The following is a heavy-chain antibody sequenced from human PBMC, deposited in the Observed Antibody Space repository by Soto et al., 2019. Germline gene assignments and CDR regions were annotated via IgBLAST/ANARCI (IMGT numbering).Heavy chain of an antibody. CDR1: GGTFSSYA. CDR2: IIPIFGTA. Sequence: SVKVSCKASGGTFSSYAISWVRQAPGQGLEWMGGIIPIFGTANYAQKFQGRVTITADESTSTAYMELSSLRSEDTAVYYCARDEVTATNYYYGMDVWGQGTTVTVSS. CDR3: ARDEVTATNYYYGMDV. V-gene: IGHV1-69*13. J-gene: IGHJ6*02. D-gene: IGHD2-21*02.